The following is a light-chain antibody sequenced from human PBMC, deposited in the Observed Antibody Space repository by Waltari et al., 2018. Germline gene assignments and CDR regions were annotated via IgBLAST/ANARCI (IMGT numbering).Light chain of an antibody. J-gene: IGKJ1*01. CDR1: QSSAKY. V-gene: IGKV3-20*01. CDR3: QNHERLPAT. Sequence: SSRACQSSAKYLDGDQKKPGQAPRLRSNAASSRATGVPDRFSGSGSGTDFSLTISRLEPEDFAVYYCQNHERLPATFGQGTKVEIK. CDR2: AAS.